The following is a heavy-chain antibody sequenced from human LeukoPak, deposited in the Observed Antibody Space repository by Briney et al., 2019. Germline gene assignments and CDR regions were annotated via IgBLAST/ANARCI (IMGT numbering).Heavy chain of an antibody. Sequence: SETLSLTCTVSGGSISSYYWSWIRQPPGKGLEWIGYIYYSGSTNYNPSLKSRVTISVDTSKNQFSLKLGSVTAADTAVYYCARIPNYYDSSGYFDYWGQGTLVTVSS. CDR2: IYYSGST. D-gene: IGHD3-22*01. V-gene: IGHV4-59*01. CDR3: ARIPNYYDSSGYFDY. CDR1: GGSISSYY. J-gene: IGHJ4*02.